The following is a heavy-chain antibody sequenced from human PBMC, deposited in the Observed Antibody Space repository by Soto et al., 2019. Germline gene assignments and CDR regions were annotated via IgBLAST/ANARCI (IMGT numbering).Heavy chain of an antibody. D-gene: IGHD3-22*01. CDR1: GGTFSSYA. V-gene: IGHV1-69*13. Sequence: ASVKVSCKASGGTFSSYAISWVRQAPGQGLEWMGGIIPIFDTADYAQKFQGRVTITADESTNTAYMELSSLRSEDTAVYYCAGHSSGVPGYYYGMDVWGQGTTVTVSS. CDR3: AGHSSGVPGYYYGMDV. J-gene: IGHJ6*02. CDR2: IIPIFDTA.